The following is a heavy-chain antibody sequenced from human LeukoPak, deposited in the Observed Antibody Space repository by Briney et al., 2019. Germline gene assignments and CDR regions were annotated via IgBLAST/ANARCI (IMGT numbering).Heavy chain of an antibody. Sequence: PGGSLRLSCAASNSTLSNAYMNWVRQAPGEGLEWVGRIKSKTDGGTIDYAAPVKGRFTISRDDSKNTLYLQMNSLKTEDTAVYYCTAKKLGAPAFAYWGQGTLVTVSS. D-gene: IGHD1-26*01. V-gene: IGHV3-15*07. CDR3: TAKKLGAPAFAY. J-gene: IGHJ4*02. CDR2: IKSKTDGGTI. CDR1: NSTLSNAY.